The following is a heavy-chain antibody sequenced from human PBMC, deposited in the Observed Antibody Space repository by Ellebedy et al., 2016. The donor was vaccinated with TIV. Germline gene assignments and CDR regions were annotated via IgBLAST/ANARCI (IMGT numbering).Heavy chain of an antibody. CDR1: GDSINSYY. CDR3: ARDSGTVVKL. V-gene: IGHV4-59*01. CDR2: IYYNGRT. J-gene: IGHJ4*02. Sequence: MPSETLSLTCAVSGDSINSYYWSWIRHSPGKGLEWIGYIYYNGRTSYNPSLKSRVTISLATSKDQFSLKLTSLTAADTALYYCARDSGTVVKLWGQGTPVTVSA. D-gene: IGHD2-21*01.